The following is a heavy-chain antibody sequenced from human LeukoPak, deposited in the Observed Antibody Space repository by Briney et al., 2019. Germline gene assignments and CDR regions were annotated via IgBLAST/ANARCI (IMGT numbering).Heavy chain of an antibody. CDR1: GFTFSDYY. Sequence: GGSLRLSCAASGFTFSDYYMSWIRQAPGKGLEWVSYISSSGSTIYYADSVKGRFTISRDNAKNSLYLQMNSLRAEDTAVYYCARDYLEGEMATIPTDYWGQGTLVTVSS. CDR3: ARDYLEGEMATIPTDY. J-gene: IGHJ4*02. CDR2: ISSSGSTI. D-gene: IGHD5-24*01. V-gene: IGHV3-11*04.